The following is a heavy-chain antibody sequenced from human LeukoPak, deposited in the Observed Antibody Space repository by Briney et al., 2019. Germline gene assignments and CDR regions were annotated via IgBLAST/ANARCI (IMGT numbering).Heavy chain of an antibody. CDR2: INPNGGST. J-gene: IGHJ3*02. V-gene: IGHV1-46*01. CDR3: ARDLTYSYGYGAFDI. CDR1: GYTFTNYY. D-gene: IGHD5-18*01. Sequence: ASVKVSCKASGYTFTNYYMHWVRQAPGQGHEWMGVINPNGGSTSYAQKFQGRVTMTRDTSTSTVYVDLSSLRSDDTAVYYCARDLTYSYGYGAFDIWGQGTMVTVSS.